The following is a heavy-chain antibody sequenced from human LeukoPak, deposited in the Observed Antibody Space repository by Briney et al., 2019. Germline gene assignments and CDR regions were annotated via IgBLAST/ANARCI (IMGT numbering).Heavy chain of an antibody. J-gene: IGHJ3*02. Sequence: EASVRVSCKAFGYTFIDYYMYWVRQVPGQGLEWMGWINPKSGVTDYAQKFQGRVTMTWDTSISTAYMGVSSLRSDDTAVYFCARERGPVGVTGSAAFHIWGQGTMVTVSS. CDR3: ARERGPVGVTGSAAFHI. CDR1: GYTFIDYY. CDR2: INPKSGVT. V-gene: IGHV1-2*02. D-gene: IGHD1-26*01.